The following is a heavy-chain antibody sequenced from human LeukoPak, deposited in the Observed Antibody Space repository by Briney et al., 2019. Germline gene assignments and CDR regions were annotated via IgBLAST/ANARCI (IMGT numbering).Heavy chain of an antibody. CDR3: AKGSVAGRQRAPPKEWFDP. V-gene: IGHV3-11*06. CDR1: GFTFSDYY. J-gene: IGHJ5*02. CDR2: ISSSSSYI. Sequence: GGSLRLSCAASGFTFSDYYMSWIRQAPGKGLEWVSSISSSSSYIYYADSVKGRFTISRDNAKNSLYLQMNSLRAEDTAVYYCAKGSVAGRQRAPPKEWFDPWGQGTLVTVSS. D-gene: IGHD6-6*01.